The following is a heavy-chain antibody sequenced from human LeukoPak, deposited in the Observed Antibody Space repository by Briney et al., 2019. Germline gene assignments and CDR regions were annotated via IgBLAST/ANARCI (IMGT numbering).Heavy chain of an antibody. V-gene: IGHV1-8*01. Sequence: ASVKVSCKASGYTFTSYDINWVRQATGQGLEWMGWMNPSSGNTGYAQKFQGRVTMTRNTSISTAYMELSSLRSEDTAVYYCARAPPYSSSPGNDYWGQGTLVTVSS. D-gene: IGHD6-6*01. J-gene: IGHJ4*02. CDR1: GYTFTSYD. CDR3: ARAPPYSSSPGNDY. CDR2: MNPSSGNT.